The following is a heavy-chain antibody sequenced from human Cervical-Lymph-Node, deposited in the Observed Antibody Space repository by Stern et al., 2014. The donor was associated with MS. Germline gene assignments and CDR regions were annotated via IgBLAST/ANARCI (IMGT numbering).Heavy chain of an antibody. J-gene: IGHJ4*02. D-gene: IGHD1-1*01. CDR3: ANGGTTWN. Sequence: VQLEESGGGEVQSGGSLRLSCVASDLAFSTDWMNWVRQARGKGLQWVANTNQAGSEKYYVDSVKGRFTISRDNAKKSLYLQMNNLRSEDTAVYYCANGGTTWNWGQGTLVTVSS. CDR2: TNQAGSEK. V-gene: IGHV3-7*03. CDR1: DLAFSTDW.